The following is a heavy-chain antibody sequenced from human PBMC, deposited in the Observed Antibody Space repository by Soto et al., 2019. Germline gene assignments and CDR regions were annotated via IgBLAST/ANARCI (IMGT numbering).Heavy chain of an antibody. CDR1: GYAFTGYY. V-gene: IGHV1-2*02. J-gene: IGHJ4*02. Sequence: ASVKVSCKASGYAFTGYYMHWVRQAPGQGLEWMGWINPNTGGTNYAQNFQGRVTMTRDTSISTAYMELSRLTSDDTAVYYCARDRPPDFWGQGTPVTVSS. CDR2: INPNTGGT. CDR3: ARDRPPDF. D-gene: IGHD6-6*01.